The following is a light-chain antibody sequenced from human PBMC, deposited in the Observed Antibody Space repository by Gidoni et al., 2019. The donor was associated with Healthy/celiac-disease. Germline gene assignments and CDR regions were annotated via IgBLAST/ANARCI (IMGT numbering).Light chain of an antibody. CDR1: QSVSISY. CDR2: CAS. Sequence: EIVLTQSPGTLSWSPGERATLSCRASQSVSISYLAWYQQKPGQAPRLLIYCASSRATGIPDRFSGSGSGTDFTLTISRLEPEDFAVYYCQQYGSSPLITFGQGTRLEIK. J-gene: IGKJ5*01. V-gene: IGKV3-20*01. CDR3: QQYGSSPLIT.